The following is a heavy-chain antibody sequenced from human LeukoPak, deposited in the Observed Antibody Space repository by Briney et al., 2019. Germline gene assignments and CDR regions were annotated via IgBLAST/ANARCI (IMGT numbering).Heavy chain of an antibody. V-gene: IGHV3-53*01. Sequence: GGSLRLSCAASGFTVSSNYMSWVRQAPGKGLEWVSVIYSGGSTYYADSVKGRFTISRDNSKNTLYLQMNSLRAEDTAVYYCARDSWFGELLSNYFDYWGQGTLVTVSS. D-gene: IGHD3-10*01. J-gene: IGHJ4*02. CDR3: ARDSWFGELLSNYFDY. CDR2: IYSGGST. CDR1: GFTVSSNY.